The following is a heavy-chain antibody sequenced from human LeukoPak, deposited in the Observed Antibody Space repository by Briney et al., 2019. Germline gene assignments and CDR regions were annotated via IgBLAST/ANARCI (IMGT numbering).Heavy chain of an antibody. CDR1: GYSFTSYW. V-gene: IGHV5-51*04. J-gene: IGHJ3*02. Sequence: GESLKISCQGSGYSFTSYWIGWVRQMPGKGLEWMGIIYPGDSDTRYSPSFQGQVTISADKPISTAYLQWSSLKASDTAMYYCARTYYDILTGYSPDAFDIWGQGTMVTVSS. D-gene: IGHD3-9*01. CDR3: ARTYYDILTGYSPDAFDI. CDR2: IYPGDSDT.